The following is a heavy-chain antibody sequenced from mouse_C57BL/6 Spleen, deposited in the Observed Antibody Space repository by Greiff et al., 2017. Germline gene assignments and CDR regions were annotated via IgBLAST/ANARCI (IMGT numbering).Heavy chain of an antibody. D-gene: IGHD2-3*01. J-gene: IGHJ4*01. CDR2: IWRGGST. CDR3: ASHDGYYLYAMDY. V-gene: IGHV2-5*01. CDR1: GFSLTSYG. Sequence: VQLQQSGPGLVQPSQSLSITCTVSGFSLTSYGVHWVRQSPGKGLEWLGVIWRGGSTDNNAAFMSRLSITKDNSKSQVFFKMNSLQADDTAIYYCASHDGYYLYAMDYWGQGTSVTVSS.